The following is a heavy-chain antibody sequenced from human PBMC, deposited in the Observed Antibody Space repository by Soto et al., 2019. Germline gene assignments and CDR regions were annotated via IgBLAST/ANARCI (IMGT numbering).Heavy chain of an antibody. Sequence: QVQLQESGPGLVKPSQTLSLTCTVSGGSISSSDYYWSWIRQHPGKGLEWIGYIYYSGTTYYNPSRKSRVTISVDTSKNQFSLKVSSVTAAETAVYYCARTAASSLWYFDYWGQGTLVTVSS. CDR3: ARTAASSLWYFDY. V-gene: IGHV4-31*03. CDR2: IYYSGTT. CDR1: GGSISSSDYY. D-gene: IGHD2-21*01. J-gene: IGHJ4*02.